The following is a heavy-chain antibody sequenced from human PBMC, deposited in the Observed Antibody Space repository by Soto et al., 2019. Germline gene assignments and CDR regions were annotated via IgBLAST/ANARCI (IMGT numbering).Heavy chain of an antibody. V-gene: IGHV3-30-3*01. CDR2: ISYDGSNK. CDR1: GFTFSNYA. Sequence: QVQLVESGGGVVQPGRSLRLSCAASGFTFSNYAMHWVRQAPGKGLEWVAVISYDGSNKYYADSVKGRFTISRDNSKNPRYLKRNSLRAEDTGVYYWARVIGGGGFDIWGQGTMVTVSS. J-gene: IGHJ3*02. D-gene: IGHD3-16*01. CDR3: ARVIGGGGFDI.